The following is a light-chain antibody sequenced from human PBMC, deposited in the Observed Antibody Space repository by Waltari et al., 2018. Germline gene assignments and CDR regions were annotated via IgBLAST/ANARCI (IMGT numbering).Light chain of an antibody. CDR3: QQYGSAPRT. Sequence: EIVLTQSPGTLSLSPGERATLSCRASQSVSSSYLAWYQQKPGQALGLLIYGASSRATGIADRFSGSGSGTDFTLTVSRLEPEDFAVYYCQQYGSAPRTFGQGTKVEIK. CDR2: GAS. J-gene: IGKJ1*01. V-gene: IGKV3-20*01. CDR1: QSVSSSY.